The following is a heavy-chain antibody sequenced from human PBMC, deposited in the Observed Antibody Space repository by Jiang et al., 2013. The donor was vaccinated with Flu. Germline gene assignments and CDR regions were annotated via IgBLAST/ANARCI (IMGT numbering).Heavy chain of an antibody. CDR2: ISTYNGNT. V-gene: IGHV1-18*04. J-gene: IGHJ4*02. D-gene: IGHD2-2*01. CDR1: GYNFIDYH. CDR3: SRDARRCTTTSCPKGDC. Sequence: SGAEVKVSCKASGYNFIDYHITWVRQAPGQGLEWVGWISTYNGNTNSAQKLQGRVTLTTDTSTSTAYMELRSLRSDDTAMYCCSRDARRCTTTSCPKGDCWGQGTLVTVSS.